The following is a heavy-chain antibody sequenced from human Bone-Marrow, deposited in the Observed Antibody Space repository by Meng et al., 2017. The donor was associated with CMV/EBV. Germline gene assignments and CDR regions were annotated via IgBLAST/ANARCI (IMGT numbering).Heavy chain of an antibody. CDR2: IDTSSNYI. J-gene: IGHJ5*02. CDR1: GFTFSVFS. V-gene: IGHV3-21*01. D-gene: IGHD5-24*01. Sequence: GGSLRLSCAASGFTFSVFSMNWVRQTPAKELEWVSSIDTSSNYIYYADSEKGRFTISRDNAKRTLYLQMNSRRIEDSAVYYCVRGMGTAWGQGTLVTVSS. CDR3: VRGMGTA.